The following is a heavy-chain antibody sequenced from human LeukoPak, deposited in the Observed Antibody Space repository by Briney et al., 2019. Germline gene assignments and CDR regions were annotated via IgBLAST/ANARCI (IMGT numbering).Heavy chain of an antibody. CDR3: ARRAIGQWLGTFDY. CDR2: IYYSGST. J-gene: IGHJ4*02. CDR1: GGSISSYY. D-gene: IGHD6-19*01. V-gene: IGHV4-59*01. Sequence: SETLSLTCTVSGGSISSYYWSWIRQPPGKGLEWIGYIYYSGSTNYNPSLKSRVTISVDTSKNQFSLKLSSVTAADTAVYYCARRAIGQWLGTFDYWGQGTLVTVSS.